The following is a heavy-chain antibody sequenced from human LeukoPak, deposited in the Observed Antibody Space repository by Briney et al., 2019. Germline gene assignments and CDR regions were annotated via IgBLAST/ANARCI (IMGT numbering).Heavy chain of an antibody. J-gene: IGHJ5*02. Sequence: GGSLRLSCAASGFTFSSYSMNWVRQAPGKGLEWVSSISSSSSYIYYADSVKGRFTISRDNAKNSLYLQMNSLRAEDTAVYYCARDFSLAAGGDRYNWFDPWGQGTLVTVSS. CDR2: ISSSSSYI. D-gene: IGHD3-10*01. V-gene: IGHV3-21*01. CDR3: ARDFSLAAGGDRYNWFDP. CDR1: GFTFSSYS.